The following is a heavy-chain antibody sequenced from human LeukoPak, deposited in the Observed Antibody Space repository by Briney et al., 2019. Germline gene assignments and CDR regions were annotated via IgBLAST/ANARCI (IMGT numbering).Heavy chain of an antibody. CDR3: ARGRYDSSGYYSIFDY. Sequence: PGGSLRLSCAASGFTFSNYNMNWVRQAPGKGLEWVSSISRSSIYMYYADSVKGRFTISRDNAKNSLYLQMNSLRAEETAVYYCARGRYDSSGYYSIFDYWGQGTLVTVSS. CDR2: ISRSSIYM. CDR1: GFTFSNYN. D-gene: IGHD3-22*01. J-gene: IGHJ4*02. V-gene: IGHV3-21*01.